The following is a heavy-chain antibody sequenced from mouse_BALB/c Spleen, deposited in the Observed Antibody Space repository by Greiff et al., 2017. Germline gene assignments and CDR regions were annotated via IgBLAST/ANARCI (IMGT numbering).Heavy chain of an antibody. CDR1: GYTFTSYW. CDR3: AREGDYGSSYGWYFDV. D-gene: IGHD1-1*01. Sequence: VQLQQPGAELVKPGAPVKLSCKASGYTFTSYWMNWVKQRPGRGLEWIGRIDPSDSETHYNQKFKDKATLTVDKSSSTAYIQLSSLTSEDSAVYYCAREGDYGSSYGWYFDVWGAGTTVTVSS. V-gene: IGHV1-69*02. CDR2: IDPSDSET. J-gene: IGHJ1*01.